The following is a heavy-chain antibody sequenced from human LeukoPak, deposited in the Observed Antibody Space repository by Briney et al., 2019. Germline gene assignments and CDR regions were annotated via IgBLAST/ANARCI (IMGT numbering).Heavy chain of an antibody. CDR1: GYTFTGYY. CDR3: ARAYSGSGSYVDY. J-gene: IGHJ4*02. CDR2: INPNSGGT. Sequence: ASVKVSCKASGYTFTGYYMHWVRQAPGQGLEWMGWINPNSGGTNYAQKFQGRVTMTRDTSISTAYMELSRLRSDDTAVYYCARAYSGSGSYVDYWGQGTLVTVSS. V-gene: IGHV1-2*02. D-gene: IGHD3-10*01.